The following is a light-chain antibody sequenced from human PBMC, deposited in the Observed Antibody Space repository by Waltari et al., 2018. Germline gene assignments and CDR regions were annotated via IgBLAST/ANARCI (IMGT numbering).Light chain of an antibody. Sequence: VMTQSPATLSVSPGESATLSCRASQSIGSNLAWYQQKPGQAPRLLIYDATTRDTDIAARFSGSGSGTEFTLTISSLQSEDFAVYFCQQYRDWPRTFGHGTKVETK. J-gene: IGKJ1*01. V-gene: IGKV3-15*01. CDR1: QSIGSN. CDR2: DAT. CDR3: QQYRDWPRT.